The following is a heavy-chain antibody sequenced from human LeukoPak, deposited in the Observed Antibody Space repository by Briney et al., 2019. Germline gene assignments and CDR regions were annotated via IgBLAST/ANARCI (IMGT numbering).Heavy chain of an antibody. V-gene: IGHV1-18*01. D-gene: IGHD6-13*01. CDR1: GYTFTSYG. CDR3: ARGAPGGAAAGNDAFDI. Sequence: ASVKVSCKASGYTFTSYGISWVRQAPGQGLEWMGWISAYNGNTNYAQKLQGRVTMTTDTFTSTAYMELRSLRSDDTAVYYCARGAPGGAAAGNDAFDIWGQGTMVTVSS. CDR2: ISAYNGNT. J-gene: IGHJ3*02.